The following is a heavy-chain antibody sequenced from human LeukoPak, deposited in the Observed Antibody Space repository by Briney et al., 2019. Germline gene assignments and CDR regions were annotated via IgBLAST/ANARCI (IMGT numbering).Heavy chain of an antibody. CDR3: ARGRQLGTFDY. D-gene: IGHD6-6*01. CDR1: GFTFSSYS. Sequence: GGSLRLSCAASGFTFSSYSMNWVRQAPGKGLEWVSSISSSSSYIYYADSVKGRFTISRDNAKNSLYLQVNSLRAEDTAVYYCARGRQLGTFDYWGQGTLVTVSS. V-gene: IGHV3-21*01. J-gene: IGHJ4*02. CDR2: ISSSSSYI.